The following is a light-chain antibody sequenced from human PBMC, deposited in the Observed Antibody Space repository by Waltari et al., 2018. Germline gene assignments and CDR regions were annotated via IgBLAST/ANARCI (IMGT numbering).Light chain of an antibody. CDR2: EDT. CDR1: ALTRTY. V-gene: IGLV3-10*01. CDR3: YSTEPGDNYRGV. Sequence: SYELTQSPSVSVSPGQTVRITCPGDALTRTYVCGYQQKSGQAPVLLIYEDTKRPSGIPERFSGSSSGTVATLTLTGAQVDDDADYYCYSTEPGDNYRGVFAGRTKLTVL. J-gene: IGLJ3*02.